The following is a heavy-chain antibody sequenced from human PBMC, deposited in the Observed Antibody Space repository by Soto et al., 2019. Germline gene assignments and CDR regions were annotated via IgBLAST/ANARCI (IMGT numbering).Heavy chain of an antibody. CDR1: GGSVSSGSYY. CDR2: IYYSGST. V-gene: IGHV4-61*01. Sequence: PSETLSLTCTVSGGSVSSGSYYWSWIRQPPGKGLEWIGYIYYSGSTNYNPSLKSRVTISVDTSKNQFSLKLSSVTAADTAVYYCARGAVPAAINYWGQGTLVTVSS. J-gene: IGHJ4*02. D-gene: IGHD2-2*01. CDR3: ARGAVPAAINY.